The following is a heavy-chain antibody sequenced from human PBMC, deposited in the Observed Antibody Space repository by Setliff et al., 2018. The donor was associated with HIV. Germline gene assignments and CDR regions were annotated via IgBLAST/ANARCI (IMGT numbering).Heavy chain of an antibody. CDR2: IGAYNGDT. CDR1: GYTFVDDG. Sequence: ASVKVSCKVSGYTFVDDGITWVRQAPGQGLEWMGWIGAYNGDTKYAQKFQDRVTMTIDTSASTAYMELRSLTSDDTAMYYCSRDRSATWTPTTYWGQGTLVTVSS. D-gene: IGHD6-25*01. CDR3: SRDRSATWTPTTY. J-gene: IGHJ4*02. V-gene: IGHV1-18*01.